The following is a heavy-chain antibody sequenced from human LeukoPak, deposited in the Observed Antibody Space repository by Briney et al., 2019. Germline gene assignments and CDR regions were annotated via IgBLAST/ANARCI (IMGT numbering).Heavy chain of an antibody. J-gene: IGHJ4*02. CDR3: ARGPPLYSYGYRGFDY. CDR1: GGTFSSYA. Sequence: SVKVSCKASGGTFSSYAISWVRQAPGQGLEWMGGIIPIFGTANYAQKCQGRVTITANKSTSTAYMELSSLRSEDTAVSSCARGPPLYSYGYRGFDYWGQGPLVTVSS. D-gene: IGHD5-18*01. CDR2: IIPIFGTA. V-gene: IGHV1-69*06.